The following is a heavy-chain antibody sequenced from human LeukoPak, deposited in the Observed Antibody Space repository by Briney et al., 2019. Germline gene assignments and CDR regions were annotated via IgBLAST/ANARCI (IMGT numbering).Heavy chain of an antibody. Sequence: SETLSLTCTVSGGSISSGGYYWSWIRQHPGKGLEWIGYIYYSGSTYYNPSLKSRVTISVDTSKNQFSLKLSSVTAADTAVYYCARGTGDHRWKRYWYFDLWGRGTLVTVSS. CDR2: IYYSGST. J-gene: IGHJ2*01. V-gene: IGHV4-31*03. CDR1: GGSISSGGYY. D-gene: IGHD7-27*01. CDR3: ARGTGDHRWKRYWYFDL.